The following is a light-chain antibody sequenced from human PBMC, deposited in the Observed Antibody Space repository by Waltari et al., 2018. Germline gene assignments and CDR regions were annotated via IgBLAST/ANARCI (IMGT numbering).Light chain of an antibody. J-gene: IGKJ4*01. V-gene: IGKV3-15*01. CDR1: QSVKDN. CDR2: GAS. Sequence: ERVLTQSPATLSVSPEDRVTLYCSASQSVKDNLAWYQQKPGQPPRLLIYGASTRATGIPARFSGSGSGSEYSLTISSLQSEDFAVYYCQQCDHWPLTFGGGTRVEIK. CDR3: QQCDHWPLT.